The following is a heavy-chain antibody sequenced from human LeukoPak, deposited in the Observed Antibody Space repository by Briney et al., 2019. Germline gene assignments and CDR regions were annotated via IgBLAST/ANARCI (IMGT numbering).Heavy chain of an antibody. CDR3: ARSNYVPFFGDY. CDR2: VNPNSGVA. D-gene: IGHD4-11*01. Sequence: ASLTVSSTASRYTFTTYGISSVRQAPGQRREWMGWVNPNSGVANYTQKFQGRVTITTETSSSTADMELRRLRSDDAAVYYCARSNYVPFFGDYWGQGTLVTVSS. J-gene: IGHJ4*02. V-gene: IGHV1-18*01. CDR1: RYTFTTYG.